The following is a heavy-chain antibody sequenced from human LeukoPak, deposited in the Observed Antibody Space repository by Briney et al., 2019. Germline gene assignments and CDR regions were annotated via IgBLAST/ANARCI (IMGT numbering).Heavy chain of an antibody. Sequence: GGSLRLSCAASGFTFSSYAMSWVRQAPGKGLEWVSAISGSGGSTYYADSVKGRFTIYRDNSKNTLYLQMNSLRAEDTAVYYCAKDPRAGEDIVVVVAAKGSVRWGQGTLVIVSS. CDR2: ISGSGGST. CDR3: AKDPRAGEDIVVVVAAKGSVR. D-gene: IGHD2-15*01. CDR1: GFTFSSYA. V-gene: IGHV3-23*01. J-gene: IGHJ4*02.